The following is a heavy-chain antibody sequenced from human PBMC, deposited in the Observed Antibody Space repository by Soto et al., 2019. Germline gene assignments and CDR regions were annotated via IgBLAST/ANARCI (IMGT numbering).Heavy chain of an antibody. V-gene: IGHV3-23*01. CDR1: GFTFSSYA. D-gene: IGHD3-10*01. J-gene: IGHJ4*02. CDR2: ISGSGGST. Sequence: QSVGSLRLSCAASGFTFSSYAMSWVRQAPGKGLEWVSAISGSGGSTYYADSVKGRFTISRDNSKNTLYLQMNSLRAEDTAVYYCAKDREGPYGSGRDPAYDYWGQGTLVTVSS. CDR3: AKDREGPYGSGRDPAYDY.